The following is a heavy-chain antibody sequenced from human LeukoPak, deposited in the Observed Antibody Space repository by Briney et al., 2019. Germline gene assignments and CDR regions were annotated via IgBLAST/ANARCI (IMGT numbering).Heavy chain of an antibody. Sequence: SETLSLTCAGYGGSFSGYYWSWIRQPPGKGLEWIGEINHSGSTNYNPSLKSRVTISVDTSKNQVSLMLSSVHAADRAVYYVSRRRLYSGRHPRWFDYWGQGTLVTVSS. V-gene: IGHV4-34*01. CDR2: INHSGST. CDR1: GGSFSGYY. CDR3: SRRRLYSGRHPRWFDY. D-gene: IGHD1-26*01. J-gene: IGHJ5*01.